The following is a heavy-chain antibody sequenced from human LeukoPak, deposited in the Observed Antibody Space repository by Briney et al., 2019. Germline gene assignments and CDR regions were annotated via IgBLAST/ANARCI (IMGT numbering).Heavy chain of an antibody. V-gene: IGHV3-30-3*01. CDR2: ISYDGSNK. CDR3: AKVLPATAASDY. D-gene: IGHD2-2*01. J-gene: IGHJ4*02. Sequence: GGSLRLSCAASGFTFSSYAMHWVRQAPGKGLEWVAVISYDGSNKYYADSVKGRFTISRDNSKNTLYLQMNSLRAEDTAVYYCAKVLPATAASDYWGQGTLVTVSS. CDR1: GFTFSSYA.